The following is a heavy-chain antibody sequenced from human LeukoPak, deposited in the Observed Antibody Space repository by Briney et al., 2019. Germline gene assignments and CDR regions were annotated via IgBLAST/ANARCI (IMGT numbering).Heavy chain of an antibody. V-gene: IGHV2-5*01. Sequence: GPTLVNPTQTLTLTCSFTGFALNAPGKGLGWVRHPPGEALGWLALIYWNEDKVYSQSLKSRLTISKDTSKNQVVLTKANMDPVDTATYYCAGTDYSYYIIDVWGQGTTVTVSS. CDR1: GFALNAPGKG. D-gene: IGHD1-1*01. J-gene: IGHJ6*02. CDR3: AGTDYSYYIIDV. CDR2: IYWNEDK.